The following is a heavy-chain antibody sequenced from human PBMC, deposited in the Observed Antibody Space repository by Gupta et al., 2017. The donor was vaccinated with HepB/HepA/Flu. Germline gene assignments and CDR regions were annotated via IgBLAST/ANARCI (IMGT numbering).Heavy chain of an antibody. CDR3: ARASIRDTVTPYNWFDP. J-gene: IGHJ5*02. CDR1: GGSISSGGYY. Sequence: QVQLQESGPGLVKPSQTLSLTCTVSGGSISSGGYYWSWIRQPPGKGLEWIGYIYYSGSTYYNPSLKSRVTISVDTSKNQFSLKLSSVTAADTAVYYCARASIRDTVTPYNWFDPWGQGTLVTVSS. CDR2: IYYSGST. D-gene: IGHD4-11*01. V-gene: IGHV4-31*03.